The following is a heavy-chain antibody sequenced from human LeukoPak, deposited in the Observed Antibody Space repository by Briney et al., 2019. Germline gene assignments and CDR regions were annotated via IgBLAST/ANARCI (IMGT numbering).Heavy chain of an antibody. J-gene: IGHJ4*02. Sequence: SETLSLTCTVSGGSIRSYYWSWIRQPPGKGLEWIGYIYYSGSTNYNPSLKSRVTISVDTSKNHFSLKLSSVTAADTAVYYCARQNGDDSSGYRTERFLDYWGQGTLVTFSS. D-gene: IGHD3-22*01. CDR2: IYYSGST. V-gene: IGHV4-59*08. CDR1: GGSIRSYY. CDR3: ARQNGDDSSGYRTERFLDY.